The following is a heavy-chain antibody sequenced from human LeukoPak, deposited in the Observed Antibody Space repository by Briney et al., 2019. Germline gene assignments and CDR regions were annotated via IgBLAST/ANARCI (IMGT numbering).Heavy chain of an antibody. V-gene: IGHV3-21*01. D-gene: IGHD3-16*01. J-gene: IGHJ3*02. CDR2: ISSSSSYI. Sequence: PGGSLRLSCAASGFTFSSYSMNWVRQAPGKGLEWVSSISSSSSYIYYADSVKGRFTISRDNAKNSLYLQMNSLRTEDTAVYYCARAQSDYVWGRRTFDIWGQGTMVTVSS. CDR1: GFTFSSYS. CDR3: ARAQSDYVWGRRTFDI.